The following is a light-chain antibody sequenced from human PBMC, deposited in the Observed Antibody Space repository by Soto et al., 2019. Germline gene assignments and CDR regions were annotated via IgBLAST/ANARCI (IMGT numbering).Light chain of an antibody. CDR2: WAS. CDR3: QQYYSTLTWT. V-gene: IGKV4-1*01. Sequence: DIVMTQSPDSLAVSLGERATINCKSSQSVLYSSNNKNYLAWYQQKPGQPPKLLIYWASTRESGVPDRFSGSGSGTDVPPTISSLQAEDVAVYYCQQYYSTLTWTFGQGTKVEIK. CDR1: QSVLYSSNNKNY. J-gene: IGKJ1*01.